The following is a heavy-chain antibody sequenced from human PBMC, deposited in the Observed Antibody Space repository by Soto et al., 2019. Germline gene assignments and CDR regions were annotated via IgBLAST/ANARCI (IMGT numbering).Heavy chain of an antibody. Sequence: QVQLVESGGGVVQPGRSLRLSCAASGFTFSSYGMHWVRQAPGKGLEWVAVIWYDGSNKYYADSVKGRFTISRDNSKNTLYLQRNSLRAEDTAVYYCARDAGQQLVLGYFDYWGQGTLVTVSS. J-gene: IGHJ4*02. CDR1: GFTFSSYG. V-gene: IGHV3-33*01. D-gene: IGHD6-13*01. CDR3: ARDAGQQLVLGYFDY. CDR2: IWYDGSNK.